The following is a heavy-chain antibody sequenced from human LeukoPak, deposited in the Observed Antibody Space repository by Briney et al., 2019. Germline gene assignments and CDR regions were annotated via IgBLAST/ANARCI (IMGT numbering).Heavy chain of an antibody. CDR1: GFIFTDYW. CDR2: IKPDGSDT. D-gene: IGHD1-1*01. Sequence: GGSLRLSCAASGFIFTDYWMSWVRQAPGKGLEWVANIKPDGSDTYYADSVKGRFTISKDDAEYSVFLQMNSLRVEDTALYYCARDGIDYWGQGTLVTVSS. CDR3: ARDGIDY. J-gene: IGHJ4*02. V-gene: IGHV3-7*04.